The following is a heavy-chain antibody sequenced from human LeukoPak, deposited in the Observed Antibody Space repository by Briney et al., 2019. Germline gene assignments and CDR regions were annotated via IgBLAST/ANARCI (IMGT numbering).Heavy chain of an antibody. Sequence: SETLSLTCAVYGGSFSGYYWSWIRQPPGKGLEWIGEINHSGSTNYNPSLKSRVTISVDTSKNQFSLKLSSVTAADTAVYYCAGVFDYWGQGSLVTVSS. V-gene: IGHV4-34*01. CDR2: INHSGST. J-gene: IGHJ4*02. D-gene: IGHD2-8*01. CDR3: AGVFDY. CDR1: GGSFSGYY.